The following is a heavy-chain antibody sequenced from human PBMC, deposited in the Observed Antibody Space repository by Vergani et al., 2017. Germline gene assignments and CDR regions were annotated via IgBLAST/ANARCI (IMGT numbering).Heavy chain of an antibody. D-gene: IGHD3-3*01. CDR2: INPNSGGT. CDR1: GYTFTGYY. J-gene: IGHJ5*02. V-gene: IGHV1-2*02. Sequence: QVQLVQSGAEVKKPGASVKVSCKASGYTFTGYYMHWVRQAPGQGLEWMGWINPNSGGTNYAQKFQGRVTMTRDTSISTAYMELSRLRSDDTAVYYCARSTQLRFLEWLPRGGYNWFDPWGQGTLVTVSS. CDR3: ARSTQLRFLEWLPRGGYNWFDP.